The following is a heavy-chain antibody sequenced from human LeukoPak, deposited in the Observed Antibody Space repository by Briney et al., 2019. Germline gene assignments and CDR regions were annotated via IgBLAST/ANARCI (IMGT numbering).Heavy chain of an antibody. Sequence: SETLSLTCAVYGGSFSGYYWSWIRQPPGKGLEWIGENNHSGSTNYNPSLKSRVTISVDTSKNQFSLKLSSVTAAETAVYYCATGYGSGSSFDYWGQGTLVTVSS. V-gene: IGHV4-34*01. D-gene: IGHD3-10*01. J-gene: IGHJ4*02. CDR2: NNHSGST. CDR1: GGSFSGYY. CDR3: ATGYGSGSSFDY.